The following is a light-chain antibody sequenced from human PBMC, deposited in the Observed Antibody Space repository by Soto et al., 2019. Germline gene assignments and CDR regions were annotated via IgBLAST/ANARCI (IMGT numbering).Light chain of an antibody. CDR2: AAS. V-gene: IGKV1-39*01. CDR1: QSISSY. Sequence: DIQMTQSPSSLSASVGDTVTITGRASQSISSYLNWYQQKPGKAPKLLIYAASSLQSGVPSRFSGSGSGTDFTLTISSLQPEDFATYYCQQNYSTPQTVGKGTKV. J-gene: IGKJ1*01. CDR3: QQNYSTPQT.